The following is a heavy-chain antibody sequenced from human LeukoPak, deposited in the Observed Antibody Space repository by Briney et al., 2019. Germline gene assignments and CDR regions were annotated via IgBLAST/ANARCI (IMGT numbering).Heavy chain of an antibody. Sequence: SETLSLTCAVYGGSFSGYYWSWIRQPPGKGLEWIGEINHSGSTNYNPSLKSRVTISVDTSKNQFSLKLSSVTAADTAVYYCARHGGWFGEPHDNWFDPWGQGTLVTVSS. CDR1: GGSFSGYY. CDR3: ARHGGWFGEPHDNWFDP. CDR2: INHSGST. D-gene: IGHD3-10*01. V-gene: IGHV4-34*01. J-gene: IGHJ5*02.